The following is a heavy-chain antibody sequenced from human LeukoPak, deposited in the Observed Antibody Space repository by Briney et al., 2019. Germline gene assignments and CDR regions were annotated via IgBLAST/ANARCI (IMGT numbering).Heavy chain of an antibody. V-gene: IGHV3-48*03. CDR3: ARGRGSSG. CDR1: GFTFSTYE. CDR2: ISSGGYTM. J-gene: IGHJ4*02. D-gene: IGHD6-19*01. Sequence: GGSLRLSCSASGFTFSTYEMNWVRQAPGKGLEWVSYISSGGYTMYYADSVKGRFTISRDNAKNSLSLQMNSLRAEDTAVYYCARGRGSSGWGEGTLVTVSS.